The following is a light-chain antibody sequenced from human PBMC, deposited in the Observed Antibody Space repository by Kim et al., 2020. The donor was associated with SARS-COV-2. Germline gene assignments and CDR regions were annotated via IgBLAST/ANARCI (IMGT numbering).Light chain of an antibody. V-gene: IGKV1-39*01. J-gene: IGKJ1*01. CDR1: QSISSY. CDR2: AAS. CDR3: QQSYSNPRT. Sequence: DIQMTQSPSSLSASVGDRVTITCRASQSISSYLNWYQQKPGKAPKPLIYAASSLQSGVPSRFSGSGSGTDFTLTISSLQPEDFATYYCQQSYSNPRTFGQGTQVEIK.